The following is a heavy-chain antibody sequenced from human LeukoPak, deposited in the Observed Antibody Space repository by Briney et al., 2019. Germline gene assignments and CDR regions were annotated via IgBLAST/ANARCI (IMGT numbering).Heavy chain of an antibody. D-gene: IGHD3-22*01. Sequence: GGSLRLSCAASGFTFSDYYMSWIRQAPGKGLEWVSCISSSGSTIYYADSVKGRFTISRDNAKNSLYLQMNSLRAEDTAVYYCAREFSSGYYYERDYWGQGTLVTVSS. V-gene: IGHV3-11*01. J-gene: IGHJ4*02. CDR3: AREFSSGYYYERDY. CDR1: GFTFSDYY. CDR2: ISSSGSTI.